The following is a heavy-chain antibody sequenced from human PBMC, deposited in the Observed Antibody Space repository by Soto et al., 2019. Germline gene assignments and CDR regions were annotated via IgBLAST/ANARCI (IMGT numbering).Heavy chain of an antibody. CDR1: GGTFSTSA. CDR3: ARDKDRQQLGGNYYYILDV. V-gene: IGHV1-69*12. J-gene: IGHJ6*02. CDR2: IMPVFATP. D-gene: IGHD3-3*02. Sequence: QVQLMQSGAEVKKPGSSVKVSCKASGGTFSTSAISWVRQAPGEGLEWAGGIMPVFATPDYAQKFQGRVTISADESTTTAYLEVTSLTTDDRAVYYCARDKDRQQLGGNYYYILDVWGQGTAITVSS.